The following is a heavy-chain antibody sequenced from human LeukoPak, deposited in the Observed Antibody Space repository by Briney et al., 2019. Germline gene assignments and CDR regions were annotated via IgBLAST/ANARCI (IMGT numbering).Heavy chain of an antibody. CDR1: GGSISTYY. CDR3: ARDDFEYSVHYGMDV. J-gene: IGHJ6*02. D-gene: IGHD3-9*01. Sequence: SETLSLTRSVSGGSISTYYWSWIRQPAGKGLEWIGRVYRSGNTNYNPSLKSRVTMSVDTSKNQISLRLRSVTAADTAVYYCARDDFEYSVHYGMDVWGQGTTVTVSS. V-gene: IGHV4-4*07. CDR2: VYRSGNT.